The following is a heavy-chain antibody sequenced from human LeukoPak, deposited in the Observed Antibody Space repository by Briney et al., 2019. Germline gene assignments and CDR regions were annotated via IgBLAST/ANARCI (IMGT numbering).Heavy chain of an antibody. Sequence: GGSLRLSCAASGFTFSDYYMSWIRQAPGKGLEWMGWIIPNSGDTNYAQKFRGRVTMTRDTSINTAYMELTSLTSDDTAVYYCARESAGVGYIYGYFYWGQGTLVTVSS. CDR3: ARESAGVGYIYGYFY. J-gene: IGHJ4*02. CDR2: IIPNSGDT. D-gene: IGHD5-18*01. CDR1: GFTFSDYY. V-gene: IGHV1-2*02.